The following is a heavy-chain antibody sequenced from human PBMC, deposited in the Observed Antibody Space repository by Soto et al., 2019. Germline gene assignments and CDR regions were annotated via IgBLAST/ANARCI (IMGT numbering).Heavy chain of an antibody. D-gene: IGHD3-3*01. V-gene: IGHV3-33*01. CDR3: ARVESPKKYYDFWSGYPHYGMDV. Sequence: SLRLSCAASGFTSSSYGMHWVRQAPGKGLEWVAVIWYDGSNKYYADSVKGRFTISRDNSKNTLYLQTNSLRAEDTAVYYCARVESPKKYYDFWSGYPHYGMDVWGQGTTVTVSS. J-gene: IGHJ6*02. CDR2: IWYDGSNK. CDR1: GFTSSSYG.